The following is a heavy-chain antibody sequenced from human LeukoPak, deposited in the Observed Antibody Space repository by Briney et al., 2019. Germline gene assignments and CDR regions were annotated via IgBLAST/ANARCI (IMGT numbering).Heavy chain of an antibody. CDR1: GGSISSSNW. Sequence: SGTLSLTCAVSGGSISSSNWWSWVRQPPGKGLEWIGEIYYSGSTNYNPSLKSRVTISVDKSKNQFSLKLSSVTAADTAVYYCARHTIVVVPAAYYNWFDPWGQGTLVTVSS. V-gene: IGHV4-4*02. CDR2: IYYSGST. J-gene: IGHJ5*02. CDR3: ARHTIVVVPAAYYNWFDP. D-gene: IGHD2-2*01.